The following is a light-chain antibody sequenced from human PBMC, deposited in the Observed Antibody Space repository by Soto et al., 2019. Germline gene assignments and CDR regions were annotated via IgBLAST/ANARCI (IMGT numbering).Light chain of an antibody. V-gene: IGKV3-11*01. CDR1: QSVSSY. J-gene: IGKJ1*01. CDR2: DAS. CDR3: QHRSNWPPVVWT. Sequence: EIVLTQSPATLSLSPGERATLSCRASQSVSSYLAWYQQKPGQAPRLLIYDASNRATGIPARFSGSGSGTDFTLTISSLEPEDFAVYYCQHRSNWPPVVWTVGQGTKLEIK.